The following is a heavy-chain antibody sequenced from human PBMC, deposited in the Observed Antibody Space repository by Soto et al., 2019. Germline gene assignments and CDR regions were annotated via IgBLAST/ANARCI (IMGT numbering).Heavy chain of an antibody. Sequence: QVQLVQSGAEVKKPGASVKVSCKASGYTFTSYAMHWVRQAPGQRLEWMGWINAGNGNTKYSQKFQGRVTITRDTSASTADMELSSLRSEDTAVYYCARNPGIAVAGTRYWYFDLCGRGTLVTVSS. D-gene: IGHD6-19*01. CDR2: INAGNGNT. J-gene: IGHJ2*01. V-gene: IGHV1-3*01. CDR1: GYTFTSYA. CDR3: ARNPGIAVAGTRYWYFDL.